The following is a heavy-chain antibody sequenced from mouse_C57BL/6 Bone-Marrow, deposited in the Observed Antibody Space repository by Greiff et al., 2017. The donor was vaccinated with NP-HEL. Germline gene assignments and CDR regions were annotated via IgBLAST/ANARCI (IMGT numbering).Heavy chain of an antibody. CDR1: GFSLTSYG. D-gene: IGHD4-1*01. Sequence: QVQLQQSGPGLVQPSQCLSITCTVSGFSLTSYGVHWVRQSPGKGLEWLGVIWSGGSTDYNAAFISRLSISKDNSKSQVFFKMNSLQADDTAIYYCATPANWGYWYFDVWGTGTTVTVSS. J-gene: IGHJ1*03. CDR2: IWSGGST. CDR3: ATPANWGYWYFDV. V-gene: IGHV2-2*01.